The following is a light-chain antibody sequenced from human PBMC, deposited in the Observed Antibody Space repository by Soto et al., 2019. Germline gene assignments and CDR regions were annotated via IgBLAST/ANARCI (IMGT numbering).Light chain of an antibody. CDR2: EVN. J-gene: IGLJ1*01. Sequence: QSALTQPASVSGSPGQSITISCTGTSSNVGSYKLVSWYQQHPGKAPKLMIFEVNKRPSGVSNRFSGSKSGNTASLTISGLTVEDEADYYSCSSGGSPTYVFGTGTKVTVL. V-gene: IGLV2-23*02. CDR3: CSSGGSPTYV. CDR1: SSNVGSYKL.